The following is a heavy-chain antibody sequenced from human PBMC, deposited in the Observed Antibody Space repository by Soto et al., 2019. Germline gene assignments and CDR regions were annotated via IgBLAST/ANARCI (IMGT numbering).Heavy chain of an antibody. Sequence: QVQLVQSGAEVKKPGASVKVSCKASGYTFNNYGISWVRQAPGQGLEWMGWSGPYNGNTDHAQNFQGRVTMTTDTSTNTAYMELRSLRSDYTALYYCARCYCSVGSCYTCWHFDLWGRGTLVTVSS. D-gene: IGHD2-15*01. V-gene: IGHV1-18*01. CDR2: SGPYNGNT. CDR3: ARCYCSVGSCYTCWHFDL. J-gene: IGHJ2*01. CDR1: GYTFNNYG.